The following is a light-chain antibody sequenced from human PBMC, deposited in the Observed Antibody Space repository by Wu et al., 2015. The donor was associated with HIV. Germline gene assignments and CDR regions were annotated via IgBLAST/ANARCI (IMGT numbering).Light chain of an antibody. CDR1: QSVDDF. Sequence: DIEMTQSPSSLSASVGDTITITCRASQSVDDFLNWYQQVPGKAPKLLIFEATTLQRGVPSRFSGKQLGTEFTLTISRLQREDVATYFCQTEFLXFLVTFG. J-gene: IGKJ3*01. V-gene: IGKV1-39*01. CDR2: EAT. CDR3: QTEFLXFLVT.